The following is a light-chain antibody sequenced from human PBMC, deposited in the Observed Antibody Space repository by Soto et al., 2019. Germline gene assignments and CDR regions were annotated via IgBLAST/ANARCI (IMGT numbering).Light chain of an antibody. J-gene: IGKJ1*01. CDR3: QQYGSSPWT. Sequence: EIVLTQSPGTLSLSPGERATLPCRTSQSVSSSYLAWYQQKPGQAPRVLIFGASSRAPGIPDRISGSGSGTDFTLTISRLEPEDFAVYYCQQYGSSPWTFGHGTKVDIK. CDR1: QSVSSSY. V-gene: IGKV3-20*01. CDR2: GAS.